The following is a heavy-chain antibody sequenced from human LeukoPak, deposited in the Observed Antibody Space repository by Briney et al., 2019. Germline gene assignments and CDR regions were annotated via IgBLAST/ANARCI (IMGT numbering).Heavy chain of an antibody. J-gene: IGHJ4*02. CDR1: GYTFTSYG. D-gene: IGHD3-9*01. CDR3: ARADDILTGYIPFDY. Sequence: GASVKVSCKASGYTFTSYGISWVRQAPGQGLEWMGWISAYNGNTNYAQKLQGRVTMTTDTYTSTAYMELRSLRSDDTAVYYCARADDILTGYIPFDYWGQGTLVTVSS. CDR2: ISAYNGNT. V-gene: IGHV1-18*01.